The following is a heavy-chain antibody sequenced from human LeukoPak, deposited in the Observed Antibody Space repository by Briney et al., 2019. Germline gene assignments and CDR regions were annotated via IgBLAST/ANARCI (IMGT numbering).Heavy chain of an antibody. D-gene: IGHD3-3*01. J-gene: IGHJ4*02. CDR3: ATRREFWSGYYNYFDY. V-gene: IGHV1-2*04. CDR1: GYTFTGYY. Sequence: ASVKVSCKASGYTFTGYYMHWVRQAPGQGLEWMGWINPNSGGTNYAQKFQGWVTMTRDTSISTAYMELSRLRSDDTAVYYCATRREFWSGYYNYFDYWGQGTLVTVSS. CDR2: INPNSGGT.